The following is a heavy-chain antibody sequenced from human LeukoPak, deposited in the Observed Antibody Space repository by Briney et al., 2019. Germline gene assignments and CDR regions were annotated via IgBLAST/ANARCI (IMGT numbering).Heavy chain of an antibody. V-gene: IGHV4-59*08. D-gene: IGHD2-21*02. J-gene: IGHJ4*02. CDR3: ARLFEGDSAFDY. CDR1: GGSISSYY. CDR2: IYYSGST. Sequence: SETLSLTCTVSGGSISSYYWSWIRQPPGKGLEWIGYIYYSGSTNYNPSLKSRVTISVDTSKNQFSLKLSSVTAADTAVYYCARLFEGDSAFDYWGQGTLVTVSS.